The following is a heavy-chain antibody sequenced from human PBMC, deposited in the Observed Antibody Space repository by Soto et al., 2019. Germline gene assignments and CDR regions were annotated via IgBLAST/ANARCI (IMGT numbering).Heavy chain of an antibody. Sequence: GGSLILSWAASGFTVSSDYMSWVRQAPGKGLEWVSVIYSGGSTYYADSVKGRFTISRDNAKNSLYLQMNSLRAEDTAVYYCARPTYYYDSSGPQAYWGQGTLVTVSS. CDR2: IYSGGST. D-gene: IGHD3-22*01. CDR3: ARPTYYYDSSGPQAY. V-gene: IGHV3-66*04. J-gene: IGHJ4*02. CDR1: GFTVSSDY.